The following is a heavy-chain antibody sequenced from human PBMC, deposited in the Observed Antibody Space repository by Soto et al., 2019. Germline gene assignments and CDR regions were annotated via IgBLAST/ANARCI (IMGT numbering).Heavy chain of an antibody. CDR1: GGSISSYY. D-gene: IGHD6-13*01. V-gene: IGHV4-59*01. CDR2: IYYSGST. CDR3: ARDLRYSGSHPFDP. J-gene: IGHJ5*02. Sequence: PSETLSLTCTVSGGSISSYYWSWIRQPPGKGLEWIGYIYYSGSTNYNPSLKSRVTISVDTSKNQFSLKLSSVTAADTAVYYCARDLRYSGSHPFDPWGQGTLVTVSS.